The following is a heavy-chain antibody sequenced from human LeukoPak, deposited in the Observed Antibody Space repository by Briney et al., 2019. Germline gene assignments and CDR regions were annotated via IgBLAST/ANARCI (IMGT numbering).Heavy chain of an antibody. D-gene: IGHD6-19*01. J-gene: IGHJ4*02. V-gene: IGHV3-13*01. Sequence: GGSLRFSCAASGFTFIDYDMHWVRQVIGKGLEWVSAIGIRGDTHYSGSVKGRFTISRENAESSLYLQMSSLRAEDTAVYYCARGGIQVSGIDEFDYWGQGTLVTVSS. CDR2: IGIRGDT. CDR1: GFTFIDYD. CDR3: ARGGIQVSGIDEFDY.